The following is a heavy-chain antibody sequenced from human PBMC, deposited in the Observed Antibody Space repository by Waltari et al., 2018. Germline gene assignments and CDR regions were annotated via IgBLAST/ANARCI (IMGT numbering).Heavy chain of an antibody. CDR2: IYYSVST. V-gene: IGHV4-59*01. CDR3: AREGSSSGFGY. Sequence: QVQLQESGPGLVKPSETLSLTCTVSGGSISSYYWSWIRQPPGKGLEWIGYIYYSVSTNYNPSLKSRVTISVDTSKNQFSLKLSSVTAADTAVYYCAREGSSSGFGYWGQGTLVTVSS. CDR1: GGSISSYY. D-gene: IGHD6-6*01. J-gene: IGHJ4*02.